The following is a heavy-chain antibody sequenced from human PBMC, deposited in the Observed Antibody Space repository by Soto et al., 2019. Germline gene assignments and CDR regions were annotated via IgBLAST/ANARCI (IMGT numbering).Heavy chain of an antibody. CDR1: GFSFSYYA. D-gene: IGHD2-15*01. CDR2: IWSDGSDK. Sequence: QVQLVESGGGVVQPGRSLRLSCAASGFSFSYYAMHWVRQAPGKGLEWVALIWSDGSDKYYADFVKGRFTISRDNAKNTRYLQRNSLRAEDTAVYYWARARFCSGGRCYSIDYWGQGTLVTVSS. CDR3: ARARFCSGGRCYSIDY. J-gene: IGHJ4*02. V-gene: IGHV3-33*01.